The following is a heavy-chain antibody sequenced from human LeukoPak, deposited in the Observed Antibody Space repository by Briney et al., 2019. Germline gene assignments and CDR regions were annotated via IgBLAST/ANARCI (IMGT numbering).Heavy chain of an antibody. CDR3: AKTPDYGDDYYFDY. D-gene: IGHD4-17*01. Sequence: GRSLRLSCAASGFTFDDHAMHWVRQAPGKGLEWVSGISWNSGSIGYADSVKGRFTISRDNAKNSLYLQMNSLRAEDTALYYCAKTPDYGDDYYFDYWGQGTLVTVSS. CDR1: GFTFDDHA. J-gene: IGHJ4*02. CDR2: ISWNSGSI. V-gene: IGHV3-9*01.